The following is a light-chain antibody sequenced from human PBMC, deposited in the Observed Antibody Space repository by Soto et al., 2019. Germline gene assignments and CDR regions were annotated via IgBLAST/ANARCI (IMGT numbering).Light chain of an antibody. CDR2: SYG. CDR1: SSNVGSNT. J-gene: IGLJ2*01. Sequence: QSVLTQPPSASGTPGQRVSISCSGSSSNVGSNTVTWYQQLPGTAPKLLIYSYGLRPSGVPDRFSASKSGTSASLAISGLQSEGEADYYCSAWDDSLNGVVFGGGTKVTV. CDR3: SAWDDSLNGVV. V-gene: IGLV1-44*01.